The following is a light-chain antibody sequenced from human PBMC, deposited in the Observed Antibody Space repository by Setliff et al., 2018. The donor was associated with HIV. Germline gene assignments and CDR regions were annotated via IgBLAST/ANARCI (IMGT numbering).Light chain of an antibody. V-gene: IGLV2-14*01. CDR1: SSDIGSYDY. Sequence: QSALTQPASVSGSPGQSITISCTGTSSDIGSYDYVSWYQQHPGKAPKLIIYAVSSRPPGVSNRFSGSKSDNTASLTISGLQADDEADYYCSSYTVRSTPVFGTGTKVT. CDR2: AVS. J-gene: IGLJ1*01. CDR3: SSYTVRSTPV.